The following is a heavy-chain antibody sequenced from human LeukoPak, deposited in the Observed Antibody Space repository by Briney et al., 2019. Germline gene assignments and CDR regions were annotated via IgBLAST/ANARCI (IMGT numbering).Heavy chain of an antibody. CDR3: ARQLPTAAADTRGYSDY. Sequence: SETLSLTCTASGGSIRIISSSTYYWGWVRQAPGKGLEWIGSLYYGENSHYNPSLKSRATLSVDTSNNQFSLKLTSVTAADAAVYFCARQLPTAAADTRGYSDYWGQGTVVTVSS. CDR1: GGSIRIISSSTYY. V-gene: IGHV4-39*01. D-gene: IGHD6-25*01. J-gene: IGHJ4*02. CDR2: LYYGENS.